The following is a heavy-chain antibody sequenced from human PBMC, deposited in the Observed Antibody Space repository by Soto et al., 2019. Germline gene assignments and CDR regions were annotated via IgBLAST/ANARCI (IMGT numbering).Heavy chain of an antibody. Sequence: GSLTLSWAASGFTFISFALSWVRQAPGKGLEWVSAISGSGDGTDYSDSVKGRFTISRDNSKNTLYLQMNSLRAEDTAVYYCARPGYCSQDYWGQGARVTVAS. CDR2: ISGSGDGT. CDR1: GFTFISFA. J-gene: IGHJ4*02. D-gene: IGHD5-18*01. CDR3: ARPGYCSQDY. V-gene: IGHV3-23*01.